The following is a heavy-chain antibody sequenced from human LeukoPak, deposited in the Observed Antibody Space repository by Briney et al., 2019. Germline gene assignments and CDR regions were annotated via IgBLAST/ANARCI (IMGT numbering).Heavy chain of an antibody. CDR3: ARVSSGSYFGYYYYYMDV. CDR2: INSDGSST. CDR1: GFTFSNYW. V-gene: IGHV3-74*01. J-gene: IGHJ6*03. Sequence: QPGGSLRLSCAASGFTFSNYWMHWVRQAPGKGLVWVSRINSDGSSTSYADSVKGRFTISRDHAKNTLYLQMNSLRAEDTAVYYCARVSSGSYFGYYYYYMDVWGKGTTVTVSS. D-gene: IGHD1-26*01.